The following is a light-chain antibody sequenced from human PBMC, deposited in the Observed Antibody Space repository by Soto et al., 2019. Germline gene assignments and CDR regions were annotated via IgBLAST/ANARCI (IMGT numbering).Light chain of an antibody. CDR2: GAS. CDR1: QDISSN. Sequence: DIELTQSPAPLSASIGERATLSCRASQDISSNLAWFQQRPGKAPRLLIYGASTLPTGVPSRFSGSGSGTDFTLTISSLQPEDFELYYCQQDHDRRLFGQGTRLEIK. CDR3: QQDHDRRL. V-gene: IGKV1-9*01. J-gene: IGKJ1*01.